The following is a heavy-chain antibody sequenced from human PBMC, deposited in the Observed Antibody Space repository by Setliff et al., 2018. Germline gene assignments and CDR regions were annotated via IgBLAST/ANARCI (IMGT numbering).Heavy chain of an antibody. D-gene: IGHD2-2*01. CDR1: DDSISSRHYY. CDR2: IYTSWST. J-gene: IGHJ4*02. CDR3: ARDHCSSTSCYVSY. V-gene: IGHV4-61*09. Sequence: PSETLSLTCTVSDDSISSRHYYWSWIRQPAGKGLEWLGQIYTSWSTNYNPSLKGRATLSIDASKNQFSLKLSSVTAADTAVYYCARDHCSSTSCYVSYWGQGTLVTVSS.